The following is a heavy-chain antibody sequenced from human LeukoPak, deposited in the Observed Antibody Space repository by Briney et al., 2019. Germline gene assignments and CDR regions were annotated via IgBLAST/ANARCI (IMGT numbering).Heavy chain of an antibody. J-gene: IGHJ4*02. CDR3: ARELASHSSPSY. V-gene: IGHV1-69*01. D-gene: IGHD6-6*01. Sequence: SSVKVSCKASGDTFSSYAISWVRQAPGQGLEWMGGIIPIFGTANYAQKFQGRVTITADESTSTAYMELSSLRSEDTAVYYCARELASHSSPSYCGQGTLVSVSS. CDR2: IIPIFGTA. CDR1: GDTFSSYA.